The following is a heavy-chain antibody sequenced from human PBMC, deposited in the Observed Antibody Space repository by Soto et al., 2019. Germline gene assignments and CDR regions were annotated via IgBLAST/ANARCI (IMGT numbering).Heavy chain of an antibody. V-gene: IGHV3-66*01. CDR2: IYSGGTT. D-gene: IGHD6-6*01. J-gene: IGHJ4*02. CDR3: ARVVYSSSYYFDY. Sequence: GGSLRLSCAASGFTVSSNFMSWVRQAPGKGLEWVSVIYSGGTTYYADSVKARFTISRDNSKNTLYLQMNSLRAEDTAVYYCARVVYSSSYYFDYWGQGTLVTVSS. CDR1: GFTVSSNF.